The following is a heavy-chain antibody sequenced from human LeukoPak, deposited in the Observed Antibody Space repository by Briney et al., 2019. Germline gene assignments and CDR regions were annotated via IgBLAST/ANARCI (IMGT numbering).Heavy chain of an antibody. CDR3: ARRGTSSSWAHFDY. Sequence: GGSLRLSCAASGLTVSSSYMSWVRQAPGKGLEWVSIIYNDGSTYYADSMKGRFTISRDNSKNTLYLQVNSLRAEDTAMYYCARRGTSSSWAHFDYWGQGTLVTVS. D-gene: IGHD6-13*01. V-gene: IGHV3-53*01. J-gene: IGHJ4*02. CDR1: GLTVSSSY. CDR2: IYNDGST.